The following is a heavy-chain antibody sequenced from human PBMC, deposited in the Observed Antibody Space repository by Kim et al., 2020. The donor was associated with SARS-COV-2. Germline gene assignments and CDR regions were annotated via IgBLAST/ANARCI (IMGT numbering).Heavy chain of an antibody. Sequence: YNASLKRRVTISVDTSKNQFSLNLRSVTAADTAVYYCAKPGAVRYNWFDPWGQGTLVTVSS. V-gene: IGHV4-34*01. D-gene: IGHD3-10*02. CDR3: AKPGAVRYNWFDP. J-gene: IGHJ5*02.